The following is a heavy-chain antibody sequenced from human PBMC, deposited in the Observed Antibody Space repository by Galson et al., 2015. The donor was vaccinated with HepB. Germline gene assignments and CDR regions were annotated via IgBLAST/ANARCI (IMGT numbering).Heavy chain of an antibody. J-gene: IGHJ4*02. CDR1: GFTFSSYT. CDR3: AKGSERYYEDH. V-gene: IGHV3-23*01. D-gene: IGHD1-26*01. CDR2: ITNSGGNT. Sequence: SLRLSCAASGFTFSSYTMTWVRQAPGKGLEWVSSITNSGGNTFYADSVKGRFTISRDNSKNTLYLQINSLRVEDTALYYCAKGSERYYEDHWGQGTLVTVSS.